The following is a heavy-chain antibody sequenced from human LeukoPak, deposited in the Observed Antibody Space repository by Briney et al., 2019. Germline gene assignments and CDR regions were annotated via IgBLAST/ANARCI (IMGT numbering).Heavy chain of an antibody. CDR3: AREGGYCSSTSCYARDYYYMDV. V-gene: IGHV3-21*01. J-gene: IGHJ6*03. CDR2: ISSSSSYI. Sequence: GGSLRLSCAASGVTFSSYSMNWVRQAPGKGLEWVSSISSSSSYIYYADSVKGRFTISRDNAKNSLYLQMNSLRAEDTAVYYCAREGGYCSSTSCYARDYYYMDVWGKGTTVTISS. CDR1: GVTFSSYS. D-gene: IGHD2-2*01.